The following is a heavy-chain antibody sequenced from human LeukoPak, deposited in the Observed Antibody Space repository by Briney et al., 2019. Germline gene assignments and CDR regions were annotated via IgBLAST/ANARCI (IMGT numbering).Heavy chain of an antibody. V-gene: IGHV3-30-3*01. D-gene: IGHD6-6*01. CDR2: ISYDGSNK. CDR3: ARDSSSSQYYFDY. Sequence: GGSLRLSCAASGFTFSSYAMHWVRQAPGKGLEWVAVISYDGSNKYYADSVKGRFTISRDNSKNTLYLQMNSLRAEDTAVYYCARDSSSSQYYFDYWGQGTLVTVSS. CDR1: GFTFSSYA. J-gene: IGHJ4*02.